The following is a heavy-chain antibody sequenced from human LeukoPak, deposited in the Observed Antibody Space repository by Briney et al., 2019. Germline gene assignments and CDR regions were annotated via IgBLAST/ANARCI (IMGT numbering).Heavy chain of an antibody. D-gene: IGHD3-3*01. J-gene: IGHJ4*02. CDR1: GFTFSSYW. V-gene: IGHV3-7*01. CDR3: ARDNSVKLLYDFWSGYYTPNYYFDY. Sequence: GGSLRLSCAASGFTFSSYWMSWVRQAPGKGLEWVANIKQDGSEKYYVDSVKGRFTISRDNAKNSQYLQMNSLRAEDTAVYYCARDNSVKLLYDFWSGYYTPNYYFDYWGQGTLVTVSS. CDR2: IKQDGSEK.